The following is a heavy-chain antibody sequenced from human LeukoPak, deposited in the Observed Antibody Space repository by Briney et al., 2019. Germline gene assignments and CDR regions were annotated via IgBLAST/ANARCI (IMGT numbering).Heavy chain of an antibody. CDR2: IHHSGST. V-gene: IGHV4-4*02. CDR1: GGSVSSGSR. Sequence: SETLSLTCAVSGGSVSSGSRWGWIRQPPGKGLEWIGEIHHSGSTNYNPSLKSRVTLSVDKSKNQLSLRLTSVSAADTAVYYCARGGDYRFDYWGQGTLVTVSP. J-gene: IGHJ4*02. D-gene: IGHD4-17*01. CDR3: ARGGDYRFDY.